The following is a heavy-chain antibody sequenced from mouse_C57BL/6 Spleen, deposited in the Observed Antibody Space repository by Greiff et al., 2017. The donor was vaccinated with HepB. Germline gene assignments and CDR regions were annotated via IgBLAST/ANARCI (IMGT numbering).Heavy chain of an antibody. D-gene: IGHD4-1*01. V-gene: IGHV1-26*01. CDR1: GYTFTDYY. CDR3: ARKTEGLGEGAMDY. Sequence: EVQLQQSGPELVKPGASVKISCKASGYTFTDYYMNWVKQSHGKSLEWIGDINPNNGGTSYNQKFKGKATLTVDKSSSTAYMELRSLTSEDSAVYYCARKTEGLGEGAMDYWGQGTSVTVSS. J-gene: IGHJ4*01. CDR2: INPNNGGT.